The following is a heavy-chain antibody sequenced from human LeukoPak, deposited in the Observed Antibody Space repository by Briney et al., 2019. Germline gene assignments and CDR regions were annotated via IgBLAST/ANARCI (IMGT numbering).Heavy chain of an antibody. CDR3: ARDSWFGELLSQYYYYYYMDV. J-gene: IGHJ6*03. D-gene: IGHD3-10*01. CDR2: ISAYNGNT. Sequence: ASVKVSCKASGYTFTSYGISWVRQAPGQGLEWMGWISAYNGNTNYAQKLQGRVTMTTDTSTSTAYMELRSLRSDDTAVYYCARDSWFGELLSQYYYYYYMDVWGKGTTVTISS. CDR1: GYTFTSYG. V-gene: IGHV1-18*01.